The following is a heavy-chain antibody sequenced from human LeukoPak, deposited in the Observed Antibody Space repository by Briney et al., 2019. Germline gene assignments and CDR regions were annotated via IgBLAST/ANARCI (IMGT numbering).Heavy chain of an antibody. V-gene: IGHV3-21*04. D-gene: IGHD5-12*01. CDR2: ISSSSSYI. CDR3: ARNENSGWGYFDY. CDR1: GFTFSSYS. J-gene: IGHJ4*02. Sequence: GGSLRLSCAASGFTFSSYSMNWVRQAPGKGLEWVSSISSSSSYIYYADSVKGRFTISRDNSKNTLYLQMNSLRAEDTAVYYCARNENSGWGYFDYWGQGTLVTVSS.